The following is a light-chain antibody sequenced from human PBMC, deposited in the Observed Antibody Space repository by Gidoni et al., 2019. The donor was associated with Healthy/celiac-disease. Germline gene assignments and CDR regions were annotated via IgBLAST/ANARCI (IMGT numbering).Light chain of an antibody. J-gene: IGKJ3*01. V-gene: IGKV1-9*01. CDR1: QGSSSY. CDR3: QQLNSYPL. CDR2: AAS. Sequence: DIKLTQSPSFLSASVGDRVTITCRASQGSSSYLAWYQQKPGKAPKLLIYAASTLQSGVPSRFSGSGSGTEFTLTISSLQPEDFATYYCQQLNSYPLFGPGTKVDIK.